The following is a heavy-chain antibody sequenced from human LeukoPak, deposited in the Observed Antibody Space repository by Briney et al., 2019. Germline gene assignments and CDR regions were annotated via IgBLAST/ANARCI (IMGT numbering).Heavy chain of an antibody. CDR3: ARDLGELRDGYTYNWFDP. J-gene: IGHJ5*02. V-gene: IGHV1-2*02. D-gene: IGHD5-24*01. CDR1: GYTFTGYY. Sequence: GASVKVSCEASGYTFTGYYMHWVRQAPGQGLEWMGWINPNSGGTNYAQKFQGRVTMTRDTSISTAYMELSRLRSDDTAVYYCARDLGELRDGYTYNWFDPWGQGTLVTVSS. CDR2: INPNSGGT.